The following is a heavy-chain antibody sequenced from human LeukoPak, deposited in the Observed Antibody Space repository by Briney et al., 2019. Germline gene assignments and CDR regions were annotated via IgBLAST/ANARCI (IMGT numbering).Heavy chain of an antibody. CDR3: ARGPPRTGRERFFDY. CDR2: IYYRGTT. CDR1: GGSFSGYY. Sequence: SETLSLTCAVYGGSFSGYYWNWIRQPPGKGLEWIGYIYYRGTTNYNPSLNSRVTISLDSSKNQFSLRLNSVTAADTAIYYCARGPPRTGRERFFDYWGQGTLVSVSS. J-gene: IGHJ4*02. D-gene: IGHD1-1*01. V-gene: IGHV4-59*01.